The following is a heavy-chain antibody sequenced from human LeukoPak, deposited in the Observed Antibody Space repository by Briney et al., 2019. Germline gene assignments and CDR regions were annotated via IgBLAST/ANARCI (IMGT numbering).Heavy chain of an antibody. J-gene: IGHJ4*02. D-gene: IGHD3-22*01. CDR3: AKDSAHKSITMIVDYFDY. V-gene: IGHV3-30*02. CDR1: GFTFSSYG. CDR2: IRYDGSDK. Sequence: GGSLRLSCSASGFTFSSYGMHWVRQAPGKGLVWVAFIRYDGSDKYYAESVKGRFTISRDNSKNTLYLQMNSLRAEDTAVYYCAKDSAHKSITMIVDYFDYWGQGTLVTVSS.